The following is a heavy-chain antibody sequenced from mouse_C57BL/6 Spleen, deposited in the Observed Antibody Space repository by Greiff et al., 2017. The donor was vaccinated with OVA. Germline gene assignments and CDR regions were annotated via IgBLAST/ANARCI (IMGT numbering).Heavy chain of an antibody. V-gene: IGHV1-64*01. CDR1: GYTFTSYW. J-gene: IGHJ1*03. CDR2: IHPNSGST. Sequence: VQLQQPGAELVKPGASVKLSCKASGYTFTSYWMHWVKQRPGQGLEWIGMIHPNSGSTNYNEKFKSKATLTVDKSSSTAYMQLSSLTSEDSAVYYCAREVTTVVNWYFDVWGTGTTVTVSS. CDR3: AREVTTVVNWYFDV. D-gene: IGHD1-1*01.